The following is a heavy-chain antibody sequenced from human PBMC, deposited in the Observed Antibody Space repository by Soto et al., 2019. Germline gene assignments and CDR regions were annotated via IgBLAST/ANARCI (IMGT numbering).Heavy chain of an antibody. V-gene: IGHV4-39*01. Sequence: QLQLQESGPGLVKPSETLSLTCTVSGDSISSSSYYWGWIRQPPGKGLEWIGSIYYSGSTYYNPSLKSRVTISVDTSKNQFSLKWNSVTAADTAVYYCARRALRESSAYVPSGAFDIWGQGTMVTVSS. CDR3: ARRALRESSAYVPSGAFDI. J-gene: IGHJ3*02. D-gene: IGHD5-12*01. CDR2: IYYSGST. CDR1: GDSISSSSYY.